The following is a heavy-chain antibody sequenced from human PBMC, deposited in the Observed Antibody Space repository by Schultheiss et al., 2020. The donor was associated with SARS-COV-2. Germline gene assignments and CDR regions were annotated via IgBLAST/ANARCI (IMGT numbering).Heavy chain of an antibody. V-gene: IGHV3-30*03. Sequence: LSLTCAVSGYSISSGYYWGWIRQAPGKGLEWVAVISYDGSNKYYADSVKGRFTISRDNSKNTLYLQMNSLRAEDTAVYYCARDLRDAFDIWGQGTMVTVSS. CDR2: ISYDGSNK. CDR3: ARDLRDAFDI. J-gene: IGHJ3*02. CDR1: GYSISSGY.